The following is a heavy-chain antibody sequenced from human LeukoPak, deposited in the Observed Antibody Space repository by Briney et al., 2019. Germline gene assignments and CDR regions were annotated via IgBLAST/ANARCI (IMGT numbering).Heavy chain of an antibody. D-gene: IGHD6-13*01. CDR1: GGSISSSSYY. Sequence: SETLSLTCTVSGGSISSSSYYWGWIRQPPGKGLEWIGSIYYSGRISYSGSTYYNSSLKSRVTISLDSSNNQFSLRLSSVTAADTAVYYCARDRARTAAAGIELDPWGQGTLVTVSS. J-gene: IGHJ5*02. CDR3: ARDRARTAAAGIELDP. CDR2: IYYSGRISYSGST. V-gene: IGHV4-39*07.